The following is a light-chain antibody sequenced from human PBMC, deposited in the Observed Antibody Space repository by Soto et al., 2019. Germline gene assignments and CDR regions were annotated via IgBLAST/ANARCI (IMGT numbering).Light chain of an antibody. J-gene: IGKJ3*01. Sequence: DIQMTQSPSTLSASVGDRVTITCRASQSVRSWVAWYQQKLGKVPKLLIYKASNLQSGVPSRFSGSGSGTEFTLTISCLQPDDFATYYCQQYNTYSLFTFGPGTKVDVK. CDR1: QSVRSW. CDR2: KAS. CDR3: QQYNTYSLFT. V-gene: IGKV1-5*03.